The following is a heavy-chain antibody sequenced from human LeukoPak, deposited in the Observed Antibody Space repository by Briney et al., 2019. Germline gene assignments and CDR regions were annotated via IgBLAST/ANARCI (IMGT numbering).Heavy chain of an antibody. CDR3: AREDDAFDI. V-gene: IGHV3-33*08. CDR2: IWYDGSNK. Sequence: PGGSLRLSCAASGFIVSSSYMSWVRQAPGQGLEWVAVIWYDGSNKNYADSVKGRFTISRDNSKNTLYLQMNSLRAEDTAVYYCAREDDAFDIWGQGTMVTVSS. CDR1: GFIVSSSY. J-gene: IGHJ3*02.